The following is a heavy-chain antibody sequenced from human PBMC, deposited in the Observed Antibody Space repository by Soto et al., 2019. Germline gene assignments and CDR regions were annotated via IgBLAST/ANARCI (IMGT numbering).Heavy chain of an antibody. CDR1: GYTFTTYG. V-gene: IGHV1-18*01. Sequence: ASVKVSCKASGYTFTTYGISWVRQAPGQGLEWMGWISPKSGDTKYAQKLQGRVTMTTDTSTNTAYMELRSLRSDDTAVYYCARGGVSMVRGVDFYYYYMDVWGKGTTVTVSS. D-gene: IGHD3-10*01. CDR2: ISPKSGDT. CDR3: ARGGVSMVRGVDFYYYYMDV. J-gene: IGHJ6*03.